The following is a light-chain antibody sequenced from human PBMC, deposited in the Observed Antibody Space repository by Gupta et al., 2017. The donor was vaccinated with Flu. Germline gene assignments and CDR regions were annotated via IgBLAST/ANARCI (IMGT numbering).Light chain of an antibody. CDR1: QSINKY. CDR2: AAS. J-gene: IGKJ1*01. CDR3: QQTYNTSWT. Sequence: PSSVSASVGDRVTITCRASQSINKYVNWYQHKPGKAPKLLVYAASSLQSGVPSRFSGSGSGTDFTLTISTLQSEDFATYFCQQTYNTSWTFGQGTKVEI. V-gene: IGKV1-39*01.